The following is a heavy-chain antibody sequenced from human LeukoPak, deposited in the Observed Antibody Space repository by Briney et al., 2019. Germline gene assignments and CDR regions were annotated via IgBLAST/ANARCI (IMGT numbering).Heavy chain of an antibody. CDR1: GYTFTSYY. J-gene: IGHJ1*01. Sequence: ASVKVSCKASGYTFTSYYMHWVRQAPGQGLEWMGIINPSGGSTSYAQKFQGRVTMTRDTSTSTVYMEPSSLRSEDTAVYYCARVAMVRGVDEYFQHWGQGTLVTVSS. V-gene: IGHV1-46*01. CDR2: INPSGGST. D-gene: IGHD3-10*01. CDR3: ARVAMVRGVDEYFQH.